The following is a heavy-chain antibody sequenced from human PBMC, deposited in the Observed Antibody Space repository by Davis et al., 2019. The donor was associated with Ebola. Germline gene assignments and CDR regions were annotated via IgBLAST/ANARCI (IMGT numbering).Heavy chain of an antibody. Sequence: GESLNISCAASGFTFSSYAMRLVRQAPGKGLEWVSAISGSGGSSYYADSVTGRFTISRDNSNNTLYLQMNSLRAEDTAVYYCASRLELLAYWGQGTLVTVSS. CDR1: GFTFSSYA. V-gene: IGHV3-23*01. CDR2: ISGSGGSS. D-gene: IGHD1-7*01. CDR3: ASRLELLAY. J-gene: IGHJ4*02.